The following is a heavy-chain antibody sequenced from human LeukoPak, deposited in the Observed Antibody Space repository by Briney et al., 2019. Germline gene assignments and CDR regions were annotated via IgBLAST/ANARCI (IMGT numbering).Heavy chain of an antibody. J-gene: IGHJ1*01. CDR3: ARGYDSSGFDQYFQH. D-gene: IGHD3-22*01. V-gene: IGHV4-4*07. CDR2: IYTSGST. Sequence: SETLSLTCTVSGGSISSYYWSWIGQPAGKGLEWIGRIYTSGSTNYNPSLKSRVTMSVDTSKNQFSLKLSSVTAADTAVYYCARGYDSSGFDQYFQHWGQGTLVTVSS. CDR1: GGSISSYY.